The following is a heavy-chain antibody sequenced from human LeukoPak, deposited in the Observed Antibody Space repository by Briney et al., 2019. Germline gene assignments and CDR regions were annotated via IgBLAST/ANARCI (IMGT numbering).Heavy chain of an antibody. D-gene: IGHD3-22*01. CDR1: GFTFSSYS. CDR3: ARDWGAYYHFFDY. Sequence: PGGSLRLSCAASGFTFSSYSMNWVRQAPGKGLEWVSFISSSSTIYYADSVKGRFTISRDNAKNSLYLQMNSLRAEDTAVYYCARDWGAYYHFFDYWGQGTLVTVSS. V-gene: IGHV3-48*04. J-gene: IGHJ4*02. CDR2: ISSSSTI.